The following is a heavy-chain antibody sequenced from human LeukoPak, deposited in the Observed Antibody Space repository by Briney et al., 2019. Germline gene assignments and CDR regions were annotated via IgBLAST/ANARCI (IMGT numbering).Heavy chain of an antibody. CDR1: GGSITTNY. CDR2: IYTGGST. Sequence: SVTLSLTCTVSGGSITTNYWSWIRQPAGKGLEWIGRIYTGGSTNYNPSLKSRVTMSVDTSKSQFSLKLNSVTAADTAVYYCARDRRDGYNSFYYFDYWGQGTLVTVSS. D-gene: IGHD5-24*01. J-gene: IGHJ4*02. V-gene: IGHV4-4*07. CDR3: ARDRRDGYNSFYYFDY.